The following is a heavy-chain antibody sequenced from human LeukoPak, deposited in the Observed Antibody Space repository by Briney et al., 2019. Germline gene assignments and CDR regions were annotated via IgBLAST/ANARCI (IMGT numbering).Heavy chain of an antibody. CDR2: IYHSGST. Sequence: PSETLSLTCTVSGYSISSGYYWGWIRQPPGKGLEWVGSIYHSGSTYYNPSLKSRVTISVDTSKNQFSLKLSSVTAADTAVYYCARGGPLDIVVVPAAMSYYYYGMDVWGQGTTVTVSS. J-gene: IGHJ6*02. V-gene: IGHV4-38-2*02. D-gene: IGHD2-2*01. CDR1: GYSISSGYY. CDR3: ARGGPLDIVVVPAAMSYYYYGMDV.